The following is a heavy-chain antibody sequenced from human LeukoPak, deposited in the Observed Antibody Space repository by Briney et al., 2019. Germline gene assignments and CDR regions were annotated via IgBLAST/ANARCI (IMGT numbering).Heavy chain of an antibody. CDR3: ARGRNYYDSSDYYEGDAFDI. J-gene: IGHJ3*02. CDR1: AYTFTGYY. D-gene: IGHD3-22*01. V-gene: IGHV1-46*01. Sequence: TSVKVSCKASAYTFTGYYMHWVRQAPGQGLEWMGIVNPSGRSTTYVQQFQGRVTMTRDMSTSTVYMELSSLRSEDTAVYYCARGRNYYDSSDYYEGDAFDIWGQGTVVTVSS. CDR2: VNPSGRST.